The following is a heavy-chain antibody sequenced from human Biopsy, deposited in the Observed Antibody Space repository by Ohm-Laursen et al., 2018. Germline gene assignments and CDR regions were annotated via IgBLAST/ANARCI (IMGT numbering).Heavy chain of an antibody. CDR3: ARGYSRRVSIFEASIYWFDT. J-gene: IGHJ5*02. Sequence: SVKVSCKASGYSFSTYDVNWVRQARGQGLEWMGWMIPSSGKTGYAQRFQGRVTLTMNTSISTAYMELSGLRSEDTSVYFCARGYSRRVSIFEASIYWFDTWGQGTLVTVSS. CDR2: MIPSSGKT. CDR1: GYSFSTYD. D-gene: IGHD6-6*01. V-gene: IGHV1-8*01.